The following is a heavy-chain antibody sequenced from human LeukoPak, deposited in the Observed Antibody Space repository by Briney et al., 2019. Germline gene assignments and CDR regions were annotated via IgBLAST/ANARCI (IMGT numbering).Heavy chain of an antibody. V-gene: IGHV3-30-3*01. CDR3: ARGYCGGDCYSVYYYYGMDV. CDR1: GFTFSSYA. D-gene: IGHD2-21*02. Sequence: PGGSLRLSCAASGFTFSSYAMHWVRQAPGKGLEWVAVISYDGSNKYYADSVKGRFTISRDNSKDTLYLQMNSLRAEDTAVYYCARGYCGGDCYSVYYYYGMDVWGQGTTVTVSS. J-gene: IGHJ6*02. CDR2: ISYDGSNK.